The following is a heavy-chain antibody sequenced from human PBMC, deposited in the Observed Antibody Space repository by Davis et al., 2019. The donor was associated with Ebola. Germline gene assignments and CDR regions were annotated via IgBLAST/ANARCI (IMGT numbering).Heavy chain of an antibody. CDR1: GFTFSSYA. J-gene: IGHJ6*02. Sequence: GESLKISCAASGFTFSSYAMHWVRQAPGKGLEWVAVISYDGSNKYYADSVKGRFTISRDNSKNTLYLQMNSLRAEDTAVYYCARQRTGYDSSGYYYYYYGMDVWGQGTTVTVSS. V-gene: IGHV3-30-3*01. CDR2: ISYDGSNK. CDR3: ARQRTGYDSSGYYYYYYGMDV. D-gene: IGHD3-22*01.